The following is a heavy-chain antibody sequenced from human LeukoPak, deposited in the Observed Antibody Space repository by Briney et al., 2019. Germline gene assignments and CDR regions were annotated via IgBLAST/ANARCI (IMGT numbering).Heavy chain of an antibody. J-gene: IGHJ5*02. CDR3: ASGITGTNNRFDP. CDR1: GFTFSSYA. CDR2: ISGSGGST. D-gene: IGHD1-20*01. V-gene: IGHV3-23*01. Sequence: PGGSLRLSCAASGFTFSSYAMSWVRQAPGKGLEWVSAISGSGGSTYYADSVKGRFTISRDNSKNTLYLQMNSLRAEDTALYYCASGITGTNNRFDPWGQGTLVTVSS.